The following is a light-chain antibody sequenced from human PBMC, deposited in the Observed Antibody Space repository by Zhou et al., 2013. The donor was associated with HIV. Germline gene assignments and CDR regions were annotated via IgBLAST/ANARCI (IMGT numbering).Light chain of an antibody. CDR2: RAS. CDR3: QQTDAVPCT. V-gene: IGKV1-39*01. Sequence: DIQVTQSPSSLSASLGDRVTITCRTSQTIDIYLNWYQQPSGEAPKLLIYRASTLISGVPSRFRGSGSGTNFTLTINSLQPGDFATYFCQQTDAVPCTFGQGTRAGHQT. J-gene: IGKJ2*02. CDR1: QTIDIY.